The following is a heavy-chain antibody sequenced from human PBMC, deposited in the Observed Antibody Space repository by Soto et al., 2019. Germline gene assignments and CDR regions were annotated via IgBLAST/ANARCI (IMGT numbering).Heavy chain of an antibody. J-gene: IGHJ4*02. CDR1: GFTFANYA. V-gene: IGHV3-23*01. D-gene: IGHD3-3*01. CDR3: AKAMWSGFYTIDY. Sequence: PGGSLRLSCAASGFTFANYAMSWVRQAPGKGLEWVSSIGSSGDSTYYPDSVKGRFTISRDNSKNTLLLQVSSLTAEDTAMYYCAKAMWSGFYTIDYWGQGTLVTVSS. CDR2: IGSSGDST.